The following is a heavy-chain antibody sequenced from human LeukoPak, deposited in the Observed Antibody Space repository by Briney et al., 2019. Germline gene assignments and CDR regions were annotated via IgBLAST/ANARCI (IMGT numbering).Heavy chain of an antibody. Sequence: PGGSLRLSCAASGFTFSSYWMSWVRQAPGKGLEWVANIKQDGSEKYYVDSVKGRFTISRDNAKNSLYLQMNSLRAEDTAVYYCARESVSSWAFDAFDIWGQGTMVTVSS. CDR1: GFTFSSYW. J-gene: IGHJ3*02. CDR2: IKQDGSEK. CDR3: ARESVSSWAFDAFDI. D-gene: IGHD6-13*01. V-gene: IGHV3-7*01.